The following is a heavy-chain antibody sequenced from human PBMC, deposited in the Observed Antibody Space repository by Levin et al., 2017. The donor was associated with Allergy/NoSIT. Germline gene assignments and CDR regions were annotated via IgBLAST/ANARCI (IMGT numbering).Heavy chain of an antibody. CDR2: ISSSSSYI. CDR1: GFTFSSYS. V-gene: IGHV3-21*01. CDR3: ARDGLGFTETIFDY. Sequence: GGSLRLSCAASGFTFSSYSMNWVRQAPGKGLEWVSSISSSSSYIYYADSVKGRFTISRDNAKNSLYMQMNSLRAEDTAVYYCARDGLGFTETIFDYWGQGTLVTVSS. D-gene: IGHD3-10*01. J-gene: IGHJ4*02.